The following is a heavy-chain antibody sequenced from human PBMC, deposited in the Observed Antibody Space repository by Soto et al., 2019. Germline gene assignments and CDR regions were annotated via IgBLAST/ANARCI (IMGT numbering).Heavy chain of an antibody. Sequence: QVQLVESGGAVVQPGRSLRLSCAASGFTFSSYGMHWVRQAPGKGLEWVAVISYDGSNKYYADSVKGRFTISRDNSKNTLYLQMNSLRAEDTAVYYCAKGLTSHNYDFWREAFDYWGQGTLVTVSS. CDR1: GFTFSSYG. J-gene: IGHJ4*02. V-gene: IGHV3-30*18. D-gene: IGHD3-3*01. CDR2: ISYDGSNK. CDR3: AKGLTSHNYDFWREAFDY.